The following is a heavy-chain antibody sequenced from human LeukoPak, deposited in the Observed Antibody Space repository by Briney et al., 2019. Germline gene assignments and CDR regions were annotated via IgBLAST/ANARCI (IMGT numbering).Heavy chain of an antibody. J-gene: IGHJ6*02. CDR3: ARDVGVSRPNYYYYYGMDV. CDR1: GGSISSYY. CDR2: IYYSGSI. V-gene: IGHV4-59*01. Sequence: SETLSLTCTVSGGSISSYYWSWIRQPPGKGLEWIGYIYYSGSINYNPSLKSRVTISVDTSKNQFSLKLSSVTAADTAAYYCARDVGVSRPNYYYYYGMDVWGQGTTVTVSS. D-gene: IGHD2-15*01.